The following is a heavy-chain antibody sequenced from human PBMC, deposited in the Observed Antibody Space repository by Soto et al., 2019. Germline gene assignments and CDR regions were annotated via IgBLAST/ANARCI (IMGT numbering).Heavy chain of an antibody. CDR1: GGSISSYY. V-gene: IGHV4-59*01. CDR3: ARDRVGAAAGTIYNWFDP. J-gene: IGHJ5*02. CDR2: IYYSGST. Sequence: SETLSLTCTVSGGSISSYYWSWIRQPPGKGLEWIGYIYYSGSTNYNPSLKSRVTISVDTSKNQFSLKLSSVTAADTAVYYCARDRVGAAAGTIYNWFDPWGQGTLVTVSS. D-gene: IGHD6-13*01.